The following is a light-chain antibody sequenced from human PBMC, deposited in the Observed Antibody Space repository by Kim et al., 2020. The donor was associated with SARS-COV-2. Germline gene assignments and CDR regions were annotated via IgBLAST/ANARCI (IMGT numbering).Light chain of an antibody. CDR2: DVS. V-gene: IGKV3-11*01. CDR3: QQRNIWPFT. J-gene: IGKJ3*01. CDR1: QSVSGT. Sequence: LSPWERAPLTCRAGQSVSGTLPWYQQKPGQAPRLLIHDVSNRATGIPARFSGSGSGTDFTLTIGSLEPEDVAVYYCQQRNIWPFTFGPGTKVDIK.